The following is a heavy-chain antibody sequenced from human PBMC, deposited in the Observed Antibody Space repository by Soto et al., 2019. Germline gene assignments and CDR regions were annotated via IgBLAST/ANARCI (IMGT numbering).Heavy chain of an antibody. Sequence: QVQLVQSGAEVKKPGASVKVSCKASGYTFTRHYMHWVRQAPGQGLEWMGIINPSSGTISHAQKFQGRVTMTRDTSTSSVCMELSSLKSEDTAVYYCTRGLERYYFDYWGQGTLVTVSS. CDR2: INPSSGTI. J-gene: IGHJ4*02. D-gene: IGHD3-3*01. CDR1: GYTFTRHY. V-gene: IGHV1-46*03. CDR3: TRGLERYYFDY.